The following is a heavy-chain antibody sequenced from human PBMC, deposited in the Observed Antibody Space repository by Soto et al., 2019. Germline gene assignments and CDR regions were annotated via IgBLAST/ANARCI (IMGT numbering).Heavy chain of an antibody. V-gene: IGHV3-74*01. J-gene: IGHJ4*02. Sequence: LRLSCAASGFSFSSYWMHWARQVPGEGLVWVSRIDIDGTGTSYADSVKGRFTISRDNAKNTLYLQMNSLRAEDTAVYFCTRLGGTSEIDYWGQGTLVTVSS. CDR2: IDIDGTGT. CDR3: TRLGGTSEIDY. CDR1: GFSFSSYW. D-gene: IGHD2-2*01.